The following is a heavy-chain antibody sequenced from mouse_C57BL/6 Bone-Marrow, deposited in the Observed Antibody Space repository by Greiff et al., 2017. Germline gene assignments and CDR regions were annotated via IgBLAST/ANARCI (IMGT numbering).Heavy chain of an antibody. CDR3: TTDDYRLDY. CDR1: GFNIKDDY. J-gene: IGHJ4*01. D-gene: IGHD2-4*01. V-gene: IGHV14-4*01. Sequence: EVQLQQSGAELVRPGASVKLSCTASGFNIKDDYMHWVKQRPEQGLEWIGWIDPENGDTEYASKFQGKATITADTSYNTAYLQLSSLTSEDTAVYYCTTDDYRLDYWGQGTSVTVSS. CDR2: IDPENGDT.